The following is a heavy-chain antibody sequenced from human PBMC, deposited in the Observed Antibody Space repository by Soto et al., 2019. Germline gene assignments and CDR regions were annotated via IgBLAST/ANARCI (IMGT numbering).Heavy chain of an antibody. CDR2: IIPIFGTA. CDR1: GGTFSIYA. CDR3: ARTNYYDSSGYYSPADV. V-gene: IGHV1-69*06. Sequence: SVKVSCKASGGTFSIYAISCVLQSPLQGLEWMGGIIPIFGTANYAQKFQGRVTITADKSTSTAYMELSSLRSEDTAVYYCARTNYYDSSGYYSPADVWGQGTTVTVSS. D-gene: IGHD3-22*01. J-gene: IGHJ6*02.